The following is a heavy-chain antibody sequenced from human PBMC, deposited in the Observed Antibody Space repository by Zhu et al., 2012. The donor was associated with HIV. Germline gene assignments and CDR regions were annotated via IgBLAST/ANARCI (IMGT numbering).Heavy chain of an antibody. Sequence: QVQLQESGPGLVKPSETLSLTCTVSGGSISSSSYYWGWIRQPPGKGLEWIGSIYYSGSTYYNPSLKSRVTISVDTSKNQFSLKLSSVTAADTAVYYCARSLGELPLRLVYWGQGTLVTVSS. CDR3: ARSLGELPLRLVY. D-gene: IGHD3-16*02. J-gene: IGHJ4*02. CDR2: IYYSGST. CDR1: GGSISSSSYY. V-gene: IGHV4-39*07.